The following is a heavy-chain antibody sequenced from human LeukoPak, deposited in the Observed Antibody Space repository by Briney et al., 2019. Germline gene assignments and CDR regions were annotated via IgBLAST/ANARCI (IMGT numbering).Heavy chain of an antibody. Sequence: PSETLSLTCAVNGGSFSGYFWSWIRQPPGKGLEWIGEINHSGSTYYNASLKSRITISVDTSKRQFSLRMNSVTAADTAVYFCAGYYSSIYGMDVWGQGTSVTVSS. D-gene: IGHD3-3*01. V-gene: IGHV4-34*01. CDR1: GGSFSGYF. J-gene: IGHJ6*02. CDR2: INHSGST. CDR3: AGYYSSIYGMDV.